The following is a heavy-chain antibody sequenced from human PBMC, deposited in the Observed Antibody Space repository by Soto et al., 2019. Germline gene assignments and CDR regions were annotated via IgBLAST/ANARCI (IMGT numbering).Heavy chain of an antibody. V-gene: IGHV4-39*01. CDR1: GGSISSSSYY. CDR3: ASRTRYYYYHGMDV. J-gene: IGHJ6*02. CDR2: IYYSGIT. Sequence: KASETLSLTCTVSGGSISSSSYYWGWIRQPPGKGLEWIGSIYYSGITYYNPSLKSRVTISVDTSKNQFSLKLSSVTAADTAVYYCASRTRYYYYHGMDVWGQGTTVTVSS.